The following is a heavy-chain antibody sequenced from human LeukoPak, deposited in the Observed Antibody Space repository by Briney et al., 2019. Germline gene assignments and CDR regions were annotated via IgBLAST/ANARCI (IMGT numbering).Heavy chain of an antibody. CDR3: ARVAPGDFPYCSGGSCSYAFDI. V-gene: IGHV1-3*01. D-gene: IGHD2-15*01. CDR2: INAGNGNT. CDR1: GYTFTSYA. J-gene: IGHJ3*02. Sequence: PSASVKVSCKASGYTFTSYAMHWVRQAPGQRLEWMGWINAGNGNTKYSQKFQGRVTITRDTSASTAYMELRSLRSDDTAVYYCARVAPGDFPYCSGGSCSYAFDIWGQGTMVTVSS.